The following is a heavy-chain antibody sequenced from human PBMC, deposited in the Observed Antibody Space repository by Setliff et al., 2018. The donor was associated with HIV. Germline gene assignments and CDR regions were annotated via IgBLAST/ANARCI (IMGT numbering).Heavy chain of an antibody. CDR2: INHGGST. Sequence: SETLSLTCAVYGGSFSDYYWSWIRQSPGRGLEWIGEINHGGSTIYNPSLKSRVTISIDTSKNQFSLNLTSVTAADTAIYYCARSSRVNCGGDCYLFDYWGQGTPVTVSS. CDR3: ARSSRVNCGGDCYLFDY. D-gene: IGHD2-21*02. J-gene: IGHJ4*02. CDR1: GGSFSDYY. V-gene: IGHV4-34*01.